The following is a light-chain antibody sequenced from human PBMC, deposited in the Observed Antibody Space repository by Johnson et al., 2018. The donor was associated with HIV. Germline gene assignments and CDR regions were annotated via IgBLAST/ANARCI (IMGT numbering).Light chain of an antibody. J-gene: IGLJ1*01. CDR3: GTWDGSRSAGV. V-gene: IGLV1-51*02. Sequence: LTQPPSVSAAPGQKVTISCSGSSPNIGSNYVSWYQQVPGTAPKLLIYENNKRPSGIPDRFSGSKSGTSPNLGITGLQTGDEADYYCGTWDGSRSAGVFGTGTKVTVL. CDR2: ENN. CDR1: SPNIGSNY.